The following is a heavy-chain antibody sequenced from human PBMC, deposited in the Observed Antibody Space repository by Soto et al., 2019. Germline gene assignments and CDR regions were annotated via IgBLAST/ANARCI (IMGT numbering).Heavy chain of an antibody. CDR2: IYHSGST. D-gene: IGHD3-22*01. Sequence: PSETLSLTCAVSGGSISSGGYSWSWIRQPPGKGLEWIGYIYHSGSTYYSPSFQGHVTISADKSISTAYPQWSSLKASDTAMYYCARHSSGYFLNWGQGTLVTVSS. CDR3: ARHSSGYFLN. J-gene: IGHJ4*02. CDR1: GGSISSGGYS. V-gene: IGHV4-30-2*01.